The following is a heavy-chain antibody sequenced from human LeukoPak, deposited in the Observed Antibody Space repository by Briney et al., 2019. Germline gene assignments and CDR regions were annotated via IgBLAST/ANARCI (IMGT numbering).Heavy chain of an antibody. Sequence: DPSETLSLTCTVSGGSISSYYWSWIRQPAGKGLEWIGRIYTSGSTNYNPSLKSRVTMSVDTSKNQFSLKLSSVTAADAALYFCARVCCYYNSGSDPNWLDPWGQGTRVTVSS. J-gene: IGHJ5*02. V-gene: IGHV4-4*07. D-gene: IGHD3-10*01. CDR3: ARVCCYYNSGSDPNWLDP. CDR1: GGSISSYY. CDR2: IYTSGST.